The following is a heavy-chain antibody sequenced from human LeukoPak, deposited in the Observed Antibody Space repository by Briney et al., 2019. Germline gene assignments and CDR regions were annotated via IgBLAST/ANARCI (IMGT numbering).Heavy chain of an antibody. D-gene: IGHD1-7*01. V-gene: IGHV3-33*06. CDR3: AKDRGMAGTTVDY. Sequence: PGGSLRLSCAASGFIFSSYGMHWVRQAPGKGLEWVAVIWYDGSNKYYADSVKGRFTISRDNSKNTLYLQMNSLRAEDTAVYYCAKDRGMAGTTVDYWGQGTLVTVSS. CDR1: GFIFSSYG. J-gene: IGHJ4*02. CDR2: IWYDGSNK.